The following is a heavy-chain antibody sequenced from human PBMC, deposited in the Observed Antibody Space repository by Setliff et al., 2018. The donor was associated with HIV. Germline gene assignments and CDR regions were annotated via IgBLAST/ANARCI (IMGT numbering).Heavy chain of an antibody. D-gene: IGHD6-6*01. CDR2: ISSDGRYI. CDR3: ARDRASSAYYSHFDH. Sequence: GGSLSLSCAASGFTFRTYNFNWVRQAPGKGLEWVSSISSDGRYIYYADSVRGRSTISRDDDNDLLFLQIYSLRADDTAIYYCARDRASSAYYSHFDHWGQGTMVTVSS. V-gene: IGHV3-21*06. J-gene: IGHJ4*02. CDR1: GFTFRTYN.